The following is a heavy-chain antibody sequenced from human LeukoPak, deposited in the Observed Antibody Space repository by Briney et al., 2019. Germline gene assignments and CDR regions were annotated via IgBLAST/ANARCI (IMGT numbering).Heavy chain of an antibody. J-gene: IGHJ3*02. V-gene: IGHV3-30*02. D-gene: IGHD4-17*01. Sequence: PGGSLRLPCAASGFTFSSYGMDWVRQAPGEGLEWVAYIRYDGSKKDYADSVKGRFTISRDNSKNTLYLQMNSLRAEDTAVYYCAKPVARDYVLCAFDIWGQGTMVTVSS. CDR2: IRYDGSKK. CDR1: GFTFSSYG. CDR3: AKPVARDYVLCAFDI.